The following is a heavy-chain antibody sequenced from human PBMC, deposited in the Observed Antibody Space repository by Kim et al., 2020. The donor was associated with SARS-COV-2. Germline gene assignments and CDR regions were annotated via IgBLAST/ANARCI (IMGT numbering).Heavy chain of an antibody. D-gene: IGHD6-19*01. CDR3: ASATIPVRRAVAREFDY. CDR2: INHSGST. Sequence: SETLSLTCAVYGGSFSGYYWSWIRQPPGKGLEWIGEINHSGSTNYNPSLKSRVTISVDTSKNQFSLKLSSVTAADTAVYYCASATIPVRRAVAREFDYWGQGTLVTVSS. CDR1: GGSFSGYY. J-gene: IGHJ4*02. V-gene: IGHV4-34*01.